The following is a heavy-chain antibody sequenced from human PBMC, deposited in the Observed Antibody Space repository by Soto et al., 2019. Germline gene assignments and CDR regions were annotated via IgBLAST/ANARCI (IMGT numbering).Heavy chain of an antibody. J-gene: IGHJ5*02. D-gene: IGHD4-17*01. Sequence: QVQLQQWGAGLLKPSETLSLTCAVYGGSFSGYYWSWIRQPPGKGLEWIGEINHSGSTNYNPSLKSRVTISVDTSKNQFSLKLSSVTAADTAVYYCARGRPTLGGTVRASWFDPWGQGTLVTVSS. CDR1: GGSFSGYY. CDR2: INHSGST. V-gene: IGHV4-34*01. CDR3: ARGRPTLGGTVRASWFDP.